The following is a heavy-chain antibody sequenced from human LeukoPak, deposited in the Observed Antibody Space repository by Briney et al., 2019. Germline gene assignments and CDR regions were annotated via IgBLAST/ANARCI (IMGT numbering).Heavy chain of an antibody. D-gene: IGHD4-17*01. CDR1: GFTFSTYS. V-gene: IGHV3-21*01. CDR2: ISASSTYI. J-gene: IGHJ4*02. CDR3: ARDYDYGDYPGY. Sequence: PGGSLRLSCAASGFTFSTYSMNWVRQAPGKGLEWVSSISASSTYIYYADSVKGRFTISRDNAKNSLYLQMNSLRAEDTAVYYCARDYDYGDYPGYWGQGTLVTVSS.